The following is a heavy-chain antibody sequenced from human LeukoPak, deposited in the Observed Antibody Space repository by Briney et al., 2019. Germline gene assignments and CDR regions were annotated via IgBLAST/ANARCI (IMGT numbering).Heavy chain of an antibody. J-gene: IGHJ4*02. Sequence: PGGSLRLSCAASGFTFSSYTMSWVRQAPGKGLEWVSTITTSDGNTYYAASVQGRFTVSRDNSKNTLFLQMNSLRAEDTAVYYCAKDGGLWVSAHWGDSWGRGTLVTVSS. CDR1: GFTFSSYT. CDR2: ITTSDGNT. D-gene: IGHD7-27*01. CDR3: AKDGGLWVSAHWGDS. V-gene: IGHV3-23*01.